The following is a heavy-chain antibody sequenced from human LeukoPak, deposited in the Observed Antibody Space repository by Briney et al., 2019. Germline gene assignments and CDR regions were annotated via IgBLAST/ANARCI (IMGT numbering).Heavy chain of an antibody. CDR2: ISSSGSTI. J-gene: IGHJ5*02. V-gene: IGHV3-11*01. CDR3: ARALPVVVPAAASGIWFDP. D-gene: IGHD2-2*01. Sequence: GGSLRLSCAASGFTFSDYYMSWIRQAPGKGLEWVSYISSSGSTIYYADSVKGRFTISRDNAKNSLYLQMNSLRAEDTAVYYCARALPVVVPAAASGIWFDPWGQGTLVTVSS. CDR1: GFTFSDYY.